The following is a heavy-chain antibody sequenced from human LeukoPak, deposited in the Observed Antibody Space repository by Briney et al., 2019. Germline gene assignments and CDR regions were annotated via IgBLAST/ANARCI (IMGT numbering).Heavy chain of an antibody. CDR3: VRASGSFDY. D-gene: IGHD3-10*01. V-gene: IGHV3-33*01. CDR2: IWSDGSNK. Sequence: PGGSLRFSCAASGFTFSDYGIHWVRRAPGKGLEWVAVIWSDGSNKYYADSVKGRFTISRDNSRKTLYLQMNSLRVEDTAVYYCVRASGSFDYWGQGTLVTVSS. CDR1: GFTFSDYG. J-gene: IGHJ4*02.